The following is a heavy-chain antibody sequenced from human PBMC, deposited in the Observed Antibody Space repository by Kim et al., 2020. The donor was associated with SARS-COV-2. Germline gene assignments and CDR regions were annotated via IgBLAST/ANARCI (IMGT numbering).Heavy chain of an antibody. V-gene: IGHV3-15*01. J-gene: IGHJ4*02. CDR3: TTFSESSSFLPLCY. Sequence: GGSLRLSCAASGFTFSNAWMSWVRQAPGKGLEWVGRIKSKTDGGTTDYAAPVKGRFTISRDDSKNTLYLQMNSLKTEDTAVYYCTTFSESSSFLPLCYWGPGTLVTVSS. CDR1: GFTFSNAW. D-gene: IGHD6-6*01. CDR2: IKSKTDGGTT.